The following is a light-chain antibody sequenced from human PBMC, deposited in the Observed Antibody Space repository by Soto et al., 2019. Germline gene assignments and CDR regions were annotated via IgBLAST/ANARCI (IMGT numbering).Light chain of an antibody. J-gene: IGLJ2*01. CDR1: SSNIGTNT. CDR3: AAWDDSLNGRV. V-gene: IGLV1-44*01. Sequence: QSVVTQSPSVSGTPGQRVTISCSGSSSNIGTNTVNWYQQLPGTAPKLLIYSNNQRPSGVPDRFSGSRSGTSASLAISGLQCEDEADYYCAAWDDSLNGRVFGGGTKVA. CDR2: SNN.